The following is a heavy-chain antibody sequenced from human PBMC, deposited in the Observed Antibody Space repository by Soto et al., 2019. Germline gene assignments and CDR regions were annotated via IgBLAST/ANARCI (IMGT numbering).Heavy chain of an antibody. Sequence: ASVKVSCKASGYTFTSYGIGWVRQAPGQGLEWMGWISAYNGNTNYAQKLQGRVTMTTDTSTSTAYMELRSLRSDDTAVYYCARDPTYYDFWSGYQFVDYYYGMDVWGQGTTVTVSS. CDR3: ARDPTYYDFWSGYQFVDYYYGMDV. CDR1: GYTFTSYG. D-gene: IGHD3-3*01. V-gene: IGHV1-18*01. J-gene: IGHJ6*02. CDR2: ISAYNGNT.